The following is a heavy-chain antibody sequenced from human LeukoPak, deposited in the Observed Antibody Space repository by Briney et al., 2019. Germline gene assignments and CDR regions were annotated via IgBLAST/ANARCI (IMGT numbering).Heavy chain of an antibody. CDR3: ARDHGRGGYCSSTSCQTGPI. CDR2: IIPIFGTA. D-gene: IGHD2-2*01. Sequence: SVKVSCKASGGTFSSYAISWVRQAPGQGLEWMGGIIPIFGTASYAQKFQGRVTITADESTSTAYMELSSLRSEDTAVYYCARDHGRGGYCSSTSCQTGPIWGQGTLVTVSS. J-gene: IGHJ4*02. V-gene: IGHV1-69*13. CDR1: GGTFSSYA.